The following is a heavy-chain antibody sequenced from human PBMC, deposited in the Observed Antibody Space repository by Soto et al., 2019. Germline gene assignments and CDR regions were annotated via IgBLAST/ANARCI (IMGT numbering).Heavy chain of an antibody. D-gene: IGHD1-1*01. CDR1: GFTFSSYN. CDR2: ISTSSNYI. J-gene: IGHJ4*02. Sequence: EVQLVESGGGLVKPGGSLRLSCAASGFTFSSYNMKWVRQAPRKGLEWVSSISTSSNYIYYADSVKGRFTISRDNAKNSLYLQMNSLRAEDTAVYYCARLQIGSNWNPTDYWGQGTLVTVSS. V-gene: IGHV3-21*01. CDR3: ARLQIGSNWNPTDY.